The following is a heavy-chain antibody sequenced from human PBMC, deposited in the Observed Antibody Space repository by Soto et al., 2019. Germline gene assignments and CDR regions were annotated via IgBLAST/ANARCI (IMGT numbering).Heavy chain of an antibody. CDR3: AFLRSGDCSGGSCYSGAFDI. V-gene: IGHV1-18*01. Sequence: ASVKVSCRASGYTFTSYGISWVRQAPGQGLEWMRWISAYNGNTNDAQKHQGRVTMTTDTSTSTAYMELRSLRSDDTAVYYCAFLRSGDCSGGSCYSGAFDIWGQGRMVTV. J-gene: IGHJ3*02. CDR1: GYTFTSYG. CDR2: ISAYNGNT. D-gene: IGHD2-15*01.